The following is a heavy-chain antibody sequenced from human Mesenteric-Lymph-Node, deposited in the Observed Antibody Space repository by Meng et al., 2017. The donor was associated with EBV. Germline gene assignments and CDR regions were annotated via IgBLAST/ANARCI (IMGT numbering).Heavy chain of an antibody. J-gene: IGHJ4*02. CDR3: ARSGAIIGVQGAPDY. CDR1: GGSFGGYF. Sequence: GQLQQWGAGLLRPSETLSLTCAVSGGSFGGYFWTWVRLAPGKGLEWIGEINQVGSTNYNPSLRSRVTISVDTSKTQFSLEVTSVTAADTAVYYCARSGAIIGVQGAPDYWGQGTLVTVSS. D-gene: IGHD3-10*01. CDR2: INQVGST. V-gene: IGHV4-34*01.